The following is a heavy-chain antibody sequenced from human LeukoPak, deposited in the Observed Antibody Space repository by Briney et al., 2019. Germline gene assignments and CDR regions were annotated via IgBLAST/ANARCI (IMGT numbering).Heavy chain of an antibody. CDR1: GFTFGDYA. D-gene: IGHD5-12*01. J-gene: IGHJ4*02. CDR2: ISSSSSYI. CDR3: ARGSSGYKIGY. V-gene: IGHV3-21*01. Sequence: SGGSLRLSCTASGFTFGDYAMSWFRQAPGKGLEWVSSISSSSSYIYYADSVKGRFTISRDNAKNSLYLQMNSLRAEDTAVYYCARGSSGYKIGYWGQGTLATVSS.